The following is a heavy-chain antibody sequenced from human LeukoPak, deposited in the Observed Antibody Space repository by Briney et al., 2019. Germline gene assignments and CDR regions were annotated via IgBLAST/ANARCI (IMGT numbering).Heavy chain of an antibody. J-gene: IGHJ4*02. CDR2: IYYSGST. CDR1: GGSISSGDYY. D-gene: IGHD3-3*01. V-gene: IGHV4-30-4*01. CDR3: ARGAPNDFWSGPPVPHFGY. Sequence: SETLSLTCTVSGGSISSGDYYWSWIRQPPGKGLEWIGYIYYSGSTYYNPSLKSRVTISVDTSKNQFSLKLSSVTAADTAVYYCARGAPNDFWSGPPVPHFGYWGQGTLVTVSS.